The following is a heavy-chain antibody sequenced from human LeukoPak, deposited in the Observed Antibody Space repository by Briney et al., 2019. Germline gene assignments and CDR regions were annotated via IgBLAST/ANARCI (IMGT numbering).Heavy chain of an antibody. Sequence: PGGSLRLSCAASGFTFSNAWMSWVRQAPGKGLEWVGRIKSKTDGGTTDYAAPVKGRFTISRDDSKNTLYLQMNSLKTEDTAVYYCTTEGDTAMVTYAFDIWGQGTMVTVSS. CDR1: GFTFSNAW. V-gene: IGHV3-15*01. J-gene: IGHJ3*02. D-gene: IGHD5-18*01. CDR3: TTEGDTAMVTYAFDI. CDR2: IKSKTDGGTT.